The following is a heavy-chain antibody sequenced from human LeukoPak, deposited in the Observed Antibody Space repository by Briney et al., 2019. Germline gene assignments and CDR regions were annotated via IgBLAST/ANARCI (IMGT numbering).Heavy chain of an antibody. CDR3: ARHPYSSSWYSWAFDI. D-gene: IGHD6-13*01. CDR1: GGSISNYY. Sequence: SEPLSHTCPLSGGSISNYYWIWIRQPPGKGLEWIGYIYTSGSTNYNPSLKSRVTISVDTSKNQFSLKLSSVTAADTAGYYCARHPYSSSWYSWAFDIWGQGTMVTVSS. V-gene: IGHV4-59*08. CDR2: IYTSGST. J-gene: IGHJ3*02.